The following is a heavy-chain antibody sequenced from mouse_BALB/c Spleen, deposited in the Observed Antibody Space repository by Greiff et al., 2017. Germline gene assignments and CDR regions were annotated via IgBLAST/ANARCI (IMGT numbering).Heavy chain of an antibody. D-gene: IGHD1-2*01. CDR1: GFTFSSYG. CDR3: ARGTTATAY. J-gene: IGHJ3*01. Sequence: DVMLVESGGGLVQPGGSLKLSCAASGFTFSSYGMSWVRQTPDKRLELVATINSNGGSTYYPDSVKGRFTISRDNAKNTLYLQMSSLKSEDTAMYYCARGTTATAYWGQGTLVTVSA. CDR2: INSNGGST. V-gene: IGHV5-6-3*01.